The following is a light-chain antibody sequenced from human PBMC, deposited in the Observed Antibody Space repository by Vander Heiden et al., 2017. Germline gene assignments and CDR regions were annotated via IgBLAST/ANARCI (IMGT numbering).Light chain of an antibody. V-gene: IGLV2-14*01. Sequence: SAPTQPPTLSGAPGPSITISCTGTSSDVGDYNYVSWYQQHPGKAPKLMIYEVSNRPSGVSNRFSGSKSGNTASLTISGLQAEDEADYYCSSYTSSSTLVFGGGTKLTVL. CDR1: SSDVGDYNY. J-gene: IGLJ2*01. CDR2: EVS. CDR3: SSYTSSSTLV.